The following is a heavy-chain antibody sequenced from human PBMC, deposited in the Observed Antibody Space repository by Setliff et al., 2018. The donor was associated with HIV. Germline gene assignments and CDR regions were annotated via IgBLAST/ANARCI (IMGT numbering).Heavy chain of an antibody. V-gene: IGHV4-59*11. D-gene: IGHD1-26*01. Sequence: SETLSLTCTVSGDSINTHYWSWIRQPPGKGLEWIGCISHSGNTNFNPSLNSRVTISLDTSKNQVSLRLTSQTAADTAIYYCARSTVGAGASFPWGRGILVTVSS. J-gene: IGHJ5*02. CDR3: ARSTVGAGASFP. CDR1: GDSINTHY. CDR2: ISHSGNT.